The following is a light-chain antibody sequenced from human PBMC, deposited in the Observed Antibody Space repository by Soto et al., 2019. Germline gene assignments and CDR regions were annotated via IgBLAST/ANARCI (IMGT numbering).Light chain of an antibody. V-gene: IGKV2-28*01. Sequence: DIVMTQSPLSLPVTPGEPASISCRSSQSLLHSNGYNYLDWYLQKPGQSPQLLIYLGSNRASGVPDRVSGSGSGTDFTLKISRVEAEDVGVYYCMQALQTPPEFGPGTKVDIK. CDR2: LGS. CDR1: QSLLHSNGYNY. J-gene: IGKJ3*01. CDR3: MQALQTPPE.